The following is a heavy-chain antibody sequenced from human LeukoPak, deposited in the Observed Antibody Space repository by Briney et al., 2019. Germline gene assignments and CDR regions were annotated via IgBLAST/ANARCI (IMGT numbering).Heavy chain of an antibody. CDR2: IDTSGST. J-gene: IGHJ4*02. Sequence: SETLSLTCTVSGGSISSYYWSWTRQPAGKGLEWIGRIDTSGSTNYNPSLKSRVTISVDKSKNQFSLKLSSVTAADTAVYYCARDYYGSGSYDYWGQGTLVTVSS. CDR1: GGSISSYY. V-gene: IGHV4-4*07. D-gene: IGHD3-10*01. CDR3: ARDYYGSGSYDY.